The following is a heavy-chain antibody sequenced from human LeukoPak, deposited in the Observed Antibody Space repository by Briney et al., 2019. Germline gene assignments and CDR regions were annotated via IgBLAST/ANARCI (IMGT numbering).Heavy chain of an antibody. Sequence: PGGSLRLSCAASGFTFSSYSMNWVRQAPGKGLKWVSSISSSSSYIYYADSVKGRFTISRDNAKNSLYLQMNSLRAEDTAVYYCARDWVTTVTRGYFDLWGRGTLVTVSS. V-gene: IGHV3-21*01. J-gene: IGHJ2*01. CDR2: ISSSSSYI. D-gene: IGHD4-17*01. CDR3: ARDWVTTVTRGYFDL. CDR1: GFTFSSYS.